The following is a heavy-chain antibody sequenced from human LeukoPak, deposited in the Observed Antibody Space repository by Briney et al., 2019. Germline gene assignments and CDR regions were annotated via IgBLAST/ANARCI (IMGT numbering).Heavy chain of an antibody. D-gene: IGHD4-17*01. CDR1: GSTFTGYY. J-gene: IGHJ5*02. CDR3: ARDRTYGDYLHYNWFDP. CDR2: INPNSGGT. V-gene: IGHV1-2*02. Sequence: DSVKVSRKASGSTFTGYYMHWVRQAPGQGLEWMGWINPNSGGTNYAQKFQGRVTMIRDTSISTAYMELSRLRSDDTAVYYCARDRTYGDYLHYNWFDPWGQGTLVTVSS.